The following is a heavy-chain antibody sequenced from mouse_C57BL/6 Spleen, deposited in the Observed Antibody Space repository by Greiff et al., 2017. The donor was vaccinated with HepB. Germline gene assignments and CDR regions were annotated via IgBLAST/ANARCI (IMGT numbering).Heavy chain of an antibody. Sequence: QVQLKQSGPELVKPGASVKISCKASGYAFSSSWMNWVKQRPGKGLEWIGRIYPGDGDTNYNGKFKGKATLTADKSSSTAYMQLSSLTSEDSAVYFCAREGATYYFDYWGQGTTLTVSS. J-gene: IGHJ2*01. V-gene: IGHV1-82*01. CDR2: IYPGDGDT. CDR3: AREGATYYFDY. D-gene: IGHD3-1*01. CDR1: GYAFSSSW.